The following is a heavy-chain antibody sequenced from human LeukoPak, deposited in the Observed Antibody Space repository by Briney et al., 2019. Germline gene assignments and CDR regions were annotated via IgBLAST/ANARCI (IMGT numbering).Heavy chain of an antibody. CDR2: MNPNSGNT. CDR3: ARSEHCSSTNCARGAFDI. D-gene: IGHD2-2*01. J-gene: IGHJ3*02. Sequence: ASVKVSCKASGGSFSSYDINWVRQATGQGLEWMGWMNPNSGNTGYAQKFQGRVTMTRNTSISTAYMELSSLRSEDTAVYCCARSEHCSSTNCARGAFDIWGQGTMVTVSS. CDR1: GGSFSSYD. V-gene: IGHV1-8*01.